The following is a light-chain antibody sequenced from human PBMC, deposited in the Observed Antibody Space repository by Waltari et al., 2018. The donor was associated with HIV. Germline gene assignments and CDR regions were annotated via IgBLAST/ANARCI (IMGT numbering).Light chain of an antibody. CDR3: QQRSNWPPVT. V-gene: IGKV3D-20*02. J-gene: IGKJ5*01. CDR2: GAS. Sequence: EIVLTQSPGTLSLSPGERATLSCRASQTVGNSDLAWYQQKPGQAPRLLIYGASTRAADIPDRFTGSGSGTDFTLTIDTLEPEDFAVYYCQQRSNWPPVTFGQGTRLEI. CDR1: QTVGNSD.